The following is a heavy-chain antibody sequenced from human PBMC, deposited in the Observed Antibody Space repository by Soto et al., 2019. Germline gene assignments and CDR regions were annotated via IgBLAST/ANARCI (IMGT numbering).Heavy chain of an antibody. V-gene: IGHV1-69*13. CDR1: GGTFSSDA. Sequence: VASVKVPCKASGGTFSSDAVSWVRQAPGQGLEWMGGLIPILGTTHYAQKFQGRVTITADESTNTAYMELSSLRSDDTAVYYCARASGYVSGWYHDYWGQGTRVTVSS. J-gene: IGHJ4*02. CDR3: ARASGYVSGWYHDY. CDR2: LIPILGTT. D-gene: IGHD6-19*01.